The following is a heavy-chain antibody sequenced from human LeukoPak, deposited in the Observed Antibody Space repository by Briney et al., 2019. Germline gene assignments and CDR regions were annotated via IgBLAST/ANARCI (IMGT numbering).Heavy chain of an antibody. CDR3: ARRDYGDYAGDYYFDY. J-gene: IGHJ4*02. V-gene: IGHV4-34*01. D-gene: IGHD4-17*01. Sequence: SETLSLTCAVYGGSFSGYYWSWIRQPPGKGLEWIGEINHSGSTNYNPSLKSRVTISVDTSKNQFSLKLSSVTAADTAVYYCARRDYGDYAGDYYFDYWGQGTLVTVSS. CDR2: INHSGST. CDR1: GGSFSGYY.